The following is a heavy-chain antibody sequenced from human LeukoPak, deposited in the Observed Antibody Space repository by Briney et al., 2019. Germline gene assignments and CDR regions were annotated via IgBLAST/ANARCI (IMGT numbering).Heavy chain of an antibody. J-gene: IGHJ4*02. Sequence: GESLKISCTGSGFTFICWIAGVRQMRGKGLEGMGVIHPGDSDTRYSPSFQGQVTISADKSTSTAYLQWSSLKASDTAIYYCARQDGLGIFYFDYWGQGTLVTVSS. CDR3: ARQDGLGIFYFDY. D-gene: IGHD3-10*01. CDR2: IHPGDSDT. V-gene: IGHV5-51*01. CDR1: GFTFICW.